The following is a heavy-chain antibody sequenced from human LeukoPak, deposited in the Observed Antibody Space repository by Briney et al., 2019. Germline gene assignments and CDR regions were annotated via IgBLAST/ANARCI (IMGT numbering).Heavy chain of an antibody. CDR2: IYTSGST. Sequence: SETLSLTCTVSGGSISSYYWSWIRQPPGKGLEWIGRIYTSGSTNYNPSLKSRVTMPVDTSKNQFSLKLSSVTAADTAVYYCARLFSDANYYYYYMDVWGKGTTVTISS. CDR1: GGSISSYY. J-gene: IGHJ6*03. D-gene: IGHD1-26*01. CDR3: ARLFSDANYYYYYMDV. V-gene: IGHV4-4*07.